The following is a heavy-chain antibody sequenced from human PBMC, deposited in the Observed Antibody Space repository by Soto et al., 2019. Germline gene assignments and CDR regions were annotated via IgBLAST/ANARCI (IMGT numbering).Heavy chain of an antibody. J-gene: IGHJ3*01. CDR3: ARDEISIIRGSQVGHAFDV. CDR1: GYTFSRYG. Sequence: QVQLVQSGDEVKKPGASVKVSCEASGYTFSRYGISWVRQAPGQGLEWMGWISANNDHTNYAQKLQGRVTMTTDTSTSTAYMELSSLRSDDTAVYFCARDEISIIRGSQVGHAFDVSGQGTMVTVS. D-gene: IGHD3-10*01. CDR2: ISANNDHT. V-gene: IGHV1-18*01.